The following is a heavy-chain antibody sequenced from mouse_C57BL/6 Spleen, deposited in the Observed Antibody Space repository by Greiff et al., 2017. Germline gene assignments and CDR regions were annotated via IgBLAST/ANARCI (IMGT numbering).Heavy chain of an antibody. CDR1: GYTFTGYW. CDR2: ILPGSGST. D-gene: IGHD2-3*01. CDR3: ARRVGYYAFAY. J-gene: IGHJ3*01. Sequence: VQLQQSGAELMKPGASVKLSCKATGYTFTGYWIEWVQQRPGHGLEWIGEILPGSGSTNNNEKFNGKATFTADTSSNTAYMQLSRLTTEDSAIYYCARRVGYYAFAYWGQGTLVTVSA. V-gene: IGHV1-9*01.